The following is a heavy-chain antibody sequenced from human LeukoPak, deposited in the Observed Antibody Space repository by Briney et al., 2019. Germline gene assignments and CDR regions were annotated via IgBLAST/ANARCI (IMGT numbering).Heavy chain of an antibody. CDR3: ARHRPGRDWFDP. V-gene: IGHV4-39*01. CDR2: IIHSGST. J-gene: IGHJ5*02. Sequence: SETLSLTCSVSGDSISSSDYYWGWIRQPPGKGLEWIGSIIHSGSTNYNPSLKSRVTISVDTSKNQFSLKLSPVTAADTSVYYCARHRPGRDWFDPWGQGTLVTVSS. CDR1: GDSISSSDYY.